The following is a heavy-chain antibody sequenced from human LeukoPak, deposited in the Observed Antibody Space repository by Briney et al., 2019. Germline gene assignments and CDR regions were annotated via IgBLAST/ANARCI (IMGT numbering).Heavy chain of an antibody. CDR2: ISSNGGST. V-gene: IGHV3-64*01. J-gene: IGHJ4*02. Sequence: PGGSLRLSCAASGFTFSSYAMHWVRQAPGKGLEYVSAISSNGGSTYYANSVKGRFTISRDNSKNTLYIQMGSLRAEDMAVYYCARCRDGYNYDYWGQGTLVTVSS. D-gene: IGHD5-24*01. CDR1: GFTFSSYA. CDR3: ARCRDGYNYDY.